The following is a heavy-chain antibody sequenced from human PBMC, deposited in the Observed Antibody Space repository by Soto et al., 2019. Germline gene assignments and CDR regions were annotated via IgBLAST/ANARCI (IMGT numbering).Heavy chain of an antibody. CDR2: LTPSGGNT. Sequence: EVQLLDSGGGLVQPGGSLRLSCAASGFTFSTYAMTWVRQAPGKGLEWVSTLTPSGGNTYYADSVKGRFTISRDNSMNTLYMQMNSLRAEDTAVYYCAGRYCPDGVCYTNYYYYIDVGGEGTTVTVSS. V-gene: IGHV3-23*01. D-gene: IGHD2-8*01. CDR3: AGRYCPDGVCYTNYYYYIDV. J-gene: IGHJ6*03. CDR1: GFTFSTYA.